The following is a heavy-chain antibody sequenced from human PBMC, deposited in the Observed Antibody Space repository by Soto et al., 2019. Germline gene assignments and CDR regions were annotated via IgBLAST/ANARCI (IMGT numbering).Heavy chain of an antibody. Sequence: EVQLLESGGGLVQPGGSLRLSCAVSGFTFSNYAMSWVRQTPGKGLEWVSGIDGSGGTTYYADSVKGRFTISRDNSKNTLDLQMNSLRTEDTAVYYCAKDYGLIKYWYFDLWGRGTLVTVSS. J-gene: IGHJ2*01. V-gene: IGHV3-23*01. D-gene: IGHD4-17*01. CDR1: GFTFSNYA. CDR3: AKDYGLIKYWYFDL. CDR2: IDGSGGTT.